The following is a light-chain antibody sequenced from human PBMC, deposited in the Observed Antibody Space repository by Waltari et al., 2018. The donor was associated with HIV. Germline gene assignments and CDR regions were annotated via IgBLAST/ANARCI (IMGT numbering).Light chain of an antibody. CDR3: SSVANSVTLSVL. CDR2: EVS. CDR1: SSDIGYYNY. V-gene: IGLV2-14*01. J-gene: IGLJ3*02. Sequence: QFALTQPASVSGSPGQSITIPCSGTSSDIGYYNYVSWYQQHPGKAPKLMIYEVSNRPSGISNRFSGSKSSNTASLTISALQAEDEADYFCSSVANSVTLSVLFGGGTKLTVL.